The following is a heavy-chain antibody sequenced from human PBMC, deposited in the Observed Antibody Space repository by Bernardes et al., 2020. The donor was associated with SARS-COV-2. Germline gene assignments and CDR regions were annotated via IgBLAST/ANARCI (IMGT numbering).Heavy chain of an antibody. CDR1: GLTFTIAW. V-gene: IGHV3-15*07. CDR3: TTDLGYYDDNGYPH. D-gene: IGHD3-22*01. CDR2: IKSNTDGGTT. J-gene: IGHJ4*02. Sequence: GGSLRLSCAASGLTFTIAWMNWVRQAPGKGLEWVGRIKSNTDGGTTDYAAPVKGRFTISRDDSKNTLYLQINSLKTEDTAVYYCTTDLGYYDDNGYPHWGQGTLVTVSS.